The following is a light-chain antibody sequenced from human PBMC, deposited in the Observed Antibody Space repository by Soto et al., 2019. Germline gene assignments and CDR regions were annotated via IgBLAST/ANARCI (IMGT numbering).Light chain of an antibody. CDR2: DAS. J-gene: IGKJ1*01. CDR3: QQYNNWPLT. V-gene: IGKV3-20*01. CDR1: QTVINNY. Sequence: EFVLTQSPGTLSLSPGERATLSCRASQTVINNYLAWYQQKPGQAPRLLIYDASSRATGIPDRFSGGGSGTDFTLTISSLQSEDFAVYYCQQYNNWPLTFGQGTKVDIK.